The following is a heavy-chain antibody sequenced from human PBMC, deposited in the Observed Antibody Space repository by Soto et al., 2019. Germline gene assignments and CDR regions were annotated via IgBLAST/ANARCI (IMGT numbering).Heavy chain of an antibody. CDR2: ISYDGSNK. D-gene: IGHD5-12*01. V-gene: IGHV3-30*03. CDR1: GFTFSSYG. Sequence: PGGSLRLSCAASGFTFSSYGMHWVRQAPGKGLEWVAVISYDGSNKYYADSVKGRFTISRDNSKNTLYLQMNSLRAEDTAVYYCARDREATIDYNGMDVWGQGTTVTVSS. CDR3: ARDREATIDYNGMDV. J-gene: IGHJ6*02.